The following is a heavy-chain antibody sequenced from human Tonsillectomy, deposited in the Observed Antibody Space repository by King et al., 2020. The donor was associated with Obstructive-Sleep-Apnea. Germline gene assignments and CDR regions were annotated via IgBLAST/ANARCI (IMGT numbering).Heavy chain of an antibody. CDR3: ATVAVATATYYFDY. D-gene: IGHD4-17*01. CDR1: GYTFTGYY. CDR2: VNRNSGGT. Sequence: GGGGGRRGASGKVACKASGYTFTGYYIHWVRQAPGQGLEGMGWVNRNSGGTKDAQKFQGRVAMTRDASISTAYMDLSRLRSDDTAVYYCATVAVATATYYFDYWGQGTLVTVSS. J-gene: IGHJ4*02. V-gene: IGHV1-2*02.